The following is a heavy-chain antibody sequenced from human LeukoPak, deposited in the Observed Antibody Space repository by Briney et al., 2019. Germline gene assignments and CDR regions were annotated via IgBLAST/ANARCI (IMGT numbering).Heavy chain of an antibody. Sequence: PGGSLRLSCAASGFSFSHYSMNWVRQAPGKGLEWVSYISSSSSTIYYADSVKGRFTISRDNAKNSLYLQMNSLRDEDTAVYYCAKDSDYYHSSGYYYAYFQHWGQGTLVTVSS. CDR1: GFSFSHYS. CDR3: AKDSDYYHSSGYYYAYFQH. D-gene: IGHD3-22*01. J-gene: IGHJ1*01. CDR2: ISSSSSTI. V-gene: IGHV3-48*02.